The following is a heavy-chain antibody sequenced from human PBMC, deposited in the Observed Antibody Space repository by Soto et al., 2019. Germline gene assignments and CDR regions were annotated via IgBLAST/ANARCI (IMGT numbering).Heavy chain of an antibody. CDR1: GFTFSSYA. CDR3: AKLMTGYYDILTGYYSGWFDP. D-gene: IGHD3-9*01. CDR2: ISGSGGST. Sequence: VQLLESGGGLVQPGGSLRLSCAASGFTFSSYAMSWVRQAPGKGLEWVSAISGSGGSTYYADSVKGRFTISRDNSKNTLYLQMNSLRAEDTAVYYCAKLMTGYYDILTGYYSGWFDPWGQGTLVTVSS. J-gene: IGHJ5*02. V-gene: IGHV3-23*01.